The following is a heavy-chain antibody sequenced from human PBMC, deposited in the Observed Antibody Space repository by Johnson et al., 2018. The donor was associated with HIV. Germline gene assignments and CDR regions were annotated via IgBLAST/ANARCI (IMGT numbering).Heavy chain of an antibody. D-gene: IGHD6-13*01. V-gene: IGHV3-66*01. CDR2: IYSGDTT. CDR1: GFTVSNNY. CDR3: ARDPAAAALRAFDI. Sequence: VQLVESGGALVQPGGSLRLSCAASGFTVSNNYMSWVRQAPGKGLEWVSIIYSGDTTYYADSVKGRFTISRDNSKNTLYLQMNSLRAEDTAVYYCARDPAAAALRAFDIWGQGTMVTVSS. J-gene: IGHJ3*02.